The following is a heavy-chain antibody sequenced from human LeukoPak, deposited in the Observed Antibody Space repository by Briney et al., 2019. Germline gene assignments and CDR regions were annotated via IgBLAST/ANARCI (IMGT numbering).Heavy chain of an antibody. J-gene: IGHJ3*02. V-gene: IGHV4-4*07. Sequence: SETLSLTCTVSGGSISSYYWSWIRQPAGKGLECIGRIYTSGSTNYNPSLKSRVTMSVDTSKNQFSLKLSSVTAADTAVYYCARDRGILTGYSVVGAFDIWGQGTMVTVSS. CDR1: GGSISSYY. D-gene: IGHD3-9*01. CDR3: ARDRGILTGYSVVGAFDI. CDR2: IYTSGST.